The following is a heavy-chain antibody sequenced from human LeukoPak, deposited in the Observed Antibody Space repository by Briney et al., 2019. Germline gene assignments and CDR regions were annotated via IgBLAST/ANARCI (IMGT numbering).Heavy chain of an antibody. D-gene: IGHD2/OR15-2a*01. Sequence: GGSLRLSCAASGFTDSSNYMSWVRQAPGKGLEWVSVIYSGGITYYADSVKGRFTISRDNSKNTLYLQMNNLRAEDTAVYYCAREASQYYSWFDPWGQGTLVTVSS. CDR2: IYSGGIT. V-gene: IGHV3-53*01. CDR1: GFTDSSNY. J-gene: IGHJ5*02. CDR3: AREASQYYSWFDP.